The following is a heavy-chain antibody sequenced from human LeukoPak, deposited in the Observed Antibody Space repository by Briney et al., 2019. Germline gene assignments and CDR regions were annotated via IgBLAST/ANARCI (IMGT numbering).Heavy chain of an antibody. Sequence: PGRSLRLSCAASGFTFSSYGIHWVRQAPGKGLEWGAVISYDGSNKYYADSVKGRFTISRDNSKNTLYLQMNSLRAEDTAVYYCAKGYKDLGEWESRDYYGMDVWGQGTTVTVSS. CDR3: AKGYKDLGEWESRDYYGMDV. D-gene: IGHD3-10*01. J-gene: IGHJ6*02. V-gene: IGHV3-30*18. CDR2: ISYDGSNK. CDR1: GFTFSSYG.